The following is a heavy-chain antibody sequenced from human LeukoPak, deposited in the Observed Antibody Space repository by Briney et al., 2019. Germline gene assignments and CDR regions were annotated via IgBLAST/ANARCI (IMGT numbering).Heavy chain of an antibody. CDR3: ARPSVITTRQFYFDY. CDR1: GFTFSSYS. D-gene: IGHD1-14*01. J-gene: IGHJ4*02. Sequence: PGGSLRLSCAASGFTFSSYSMNWVRQAPGKGLEWVSYISGGSSTIYYADSVKGRFTISRDNAKNSLYLQMSSLRDDDTAVYYCARPSVITTRQFYFDYWGQGALVTVSS. CDR2: ISGGSSTI. V-gene: IGHV3-48*02.